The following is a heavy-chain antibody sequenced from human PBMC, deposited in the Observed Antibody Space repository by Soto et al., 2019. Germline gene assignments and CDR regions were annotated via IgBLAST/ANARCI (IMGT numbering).Heavy chain of an antibody. CDR1: GGTLSTHA. Sequence: QVQLVQSGAEVQKSGSSVKVSCEASGGTLSTHAISWVRQAPGQGLEWMGGIIPILRTVNYAQKFQGRVTITADESTSIAYMELSSLRSEDTAVYYCARGAAVFWSSFYYYYGMDVWGQGTTVTVSS. CDR3: ARGAAVFWSSFYYYYGMDV. CDR2: IIPILRTV. V-gene: IGHV1-69*01. J-gene: IGHJ6*02. D-gene: IGHD3-3*01.